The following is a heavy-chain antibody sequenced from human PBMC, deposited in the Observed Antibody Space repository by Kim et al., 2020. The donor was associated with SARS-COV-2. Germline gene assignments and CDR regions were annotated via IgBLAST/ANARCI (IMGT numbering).Heavy chain of an antibody. CDR2: IDPSDSYT. J-gene: IGHJ6*02. V-gene: IGHV5-10-1*01. CDR1: GYSFTSYW. D-gene: IGHD3-9*01. CDR3: ARSREGYYDILTGYLGPSGYDGMDV. Sequence: GESLKISCKGSGYSFTSYWISWVRQMPGKGLEWMGRIDPSDSYTNYSPSFQGHVTISADKSISTAYLQWSSLKASDTAMYYCARSREGYYDILTGYLGPSGYDGMDVWGQGTTVTVAS.